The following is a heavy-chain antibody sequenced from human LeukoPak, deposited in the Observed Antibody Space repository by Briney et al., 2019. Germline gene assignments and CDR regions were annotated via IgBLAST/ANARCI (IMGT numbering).Heavy chain of an antibody. J-gene: IGHJ4*02. CDR1: GYSFTNYW. Sequence: PGESLKISCKGSGYSFTNYWIGWVRQMPGKGLEWMGIIYPGDSDTRYSPSFQGQVTMSADKSISTAYVQRSGLKASDTAMYYCARRYYYDSSGSYFDCWGQGTLVTVSS. CDR3: ARRYYYDSSGSYFDC. CDR2: IYPGDSDT. D-gene: IGHD3-22*01. V-gene: IGHV5-51*01.